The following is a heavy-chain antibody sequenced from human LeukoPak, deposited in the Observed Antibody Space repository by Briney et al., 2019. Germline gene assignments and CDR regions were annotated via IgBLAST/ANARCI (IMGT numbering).Heavy chain of an antibody. J-gene: IGHJ6*02. D-gene: IGHD3-16*01. V-gene: IGHV4-4*07. CDR1: GGSISSYY. CDR2: IYTSGGT. Sequence: KPSETLSLTCTVSGGSISSYYWSWIRQPAGKGLEWIGRIYTSGGTNYNPSLKSRVTMSVDTSKSQFSLKLSSVTAADTAVYYCARTIMENFYYYYYGMDVWGQGTTVTVSS. CDR3: ARTIMENFYYYYYGMDV.